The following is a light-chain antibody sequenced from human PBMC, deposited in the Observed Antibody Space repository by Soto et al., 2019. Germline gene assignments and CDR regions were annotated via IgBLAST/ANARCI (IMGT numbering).Light chain of an antibody. CDR3: QHYNSYSEA. J-gene: IGKJ1*01. Sequence: IQLTQSPSSLSASVGDRVTITCRASQGISSYLAWYQQKPGKAPKLLIYAASTLQSGVPSRFSGSGSGTDFTLTINSLQPEDFATYYCQHYNSYSEAFGQGTKVELK. CDR2: AAS. V-gene: IGKV1-9*01. CDR1: QGISSY.